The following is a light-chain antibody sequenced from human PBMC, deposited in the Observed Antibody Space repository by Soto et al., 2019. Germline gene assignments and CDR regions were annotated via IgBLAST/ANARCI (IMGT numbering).Light chain of an antibody. V-gene: IGKV1-39*01. CDR2: GAS. Sequence: DIQMTQSPSSLSASVADRVTITCRTSQSISTSLNWYQQKAGEAPKLLIYGASTLQSGVPSRFSGSGSGTDFTLTISSLQPEDFATYYCQQANSFPIAFGQGTRLEIK. CDR1: QSISTS. J-gene: IGKJ5*01. CDR3: QQANSFPIA.